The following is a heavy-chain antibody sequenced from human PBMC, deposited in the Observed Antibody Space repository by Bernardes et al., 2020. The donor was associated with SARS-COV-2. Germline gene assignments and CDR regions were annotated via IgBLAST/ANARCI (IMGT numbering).Heavy chain of an antibody. Sequence: GGSLRLSCAASGFTFDDYAMHWVRQAPGKGLEWVSGISWNSDNIGYADSVKGRFTISRDSSKNTLYLQMGSLRTEDMAVYFCAREVNGGAFDCWGQGTLVTVSS. CDR1: GFTFDDYA. CDR2: ISWNSDNI. J-gene: IGHJ4*02. D-gene: IGHD2-8*01. CDR3: AREVNGGAFDC. V-gene: IGHV3-9*03.